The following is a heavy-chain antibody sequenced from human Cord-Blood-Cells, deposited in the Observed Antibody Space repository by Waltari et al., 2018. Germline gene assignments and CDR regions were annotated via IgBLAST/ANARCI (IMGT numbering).Heavy chain of an antibody. CDR1: GYTFTSYY. J-gene: IGHJ1*01. CDR2: INPSGGST. D-gene: IGHD1-26*01. Sequence: QVQLVQSGAEVKKPGASVKVSCKASGYTFTSYYMHWVRQAPGQGLEWMGIINPSGGSTSYAQKFQGRVTMTRDTSTSTVYMELSSLRSEDTAVYYCARDWGIVGATTAEYFQHWGQGTLGTVSS. CDR3: ARDWGIVGATTAEYFQH. V-gene: IGHV1-46*01.